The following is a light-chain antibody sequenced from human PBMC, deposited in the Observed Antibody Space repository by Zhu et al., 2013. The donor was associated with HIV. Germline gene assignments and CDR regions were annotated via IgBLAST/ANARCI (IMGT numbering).Light chain of an antibody. V-gene: IGKV3-20*01. CDR3: QQYDTSTPMYT. CDR2: DAS. Sequence: EIVLTQSPATLSLSPGERATLSCRASQSVSSYLAWYQQKPGQAPRLLIYDASSRASGIPDRFSGSGSGTDFTLTISRLEPEDFAVYYCQQYDTSTPMYTFGQGTNLEIK. J-gene: IGKJ2*01. CDR1: QSVSSY.